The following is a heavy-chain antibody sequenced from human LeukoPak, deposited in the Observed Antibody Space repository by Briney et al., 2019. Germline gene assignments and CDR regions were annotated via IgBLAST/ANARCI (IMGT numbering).Heavy chain of an antibody. D-gene: IGHD6-6*01. Sequence: GGSLRLSCAASGFTFSDYYMGWIRQAPGKGLEWVSYISSSGSTIYYADSVKGRFTISRDNAKNSLYLQMNSLRAEDTAVYYCAREGYSSSSQHNWFDPWGQGTLVTVSS. V-gene: IGHV3-11*01. CDR3: AREGYSSSSQHNWFDP. CDR2: ISSSGSTI. J-gene: IGHJ5*02. CDR1: GFTFSDYY.